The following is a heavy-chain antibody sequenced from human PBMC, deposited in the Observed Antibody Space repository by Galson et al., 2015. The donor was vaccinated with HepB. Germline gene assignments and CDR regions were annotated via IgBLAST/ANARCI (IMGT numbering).Heavy chain of an antibody. D-gene: IGHD3/OR15-3a*01. V-gene: IGHV3-30*18. CDR1: GFRFGLYG. CDR2: ISYDGTQK. J-gene: IGHJ3*01. CDR3: AKGDKLGWSTHDAFHV. Sequence: LRLSCAASGFRFGLYGMDWVRQVPGKGLEWVAVISYDGTQKHYGDSVKGRFIISRDNSKNTLSLEMNSLRPEDTAIYYCAKGDKLGWSTHDAFHVWGPGTMVTVSS.